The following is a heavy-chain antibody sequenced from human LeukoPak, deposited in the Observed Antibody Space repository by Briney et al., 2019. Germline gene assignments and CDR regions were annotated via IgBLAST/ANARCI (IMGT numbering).Heavy chain of an antibody. D-gene: IGHD3-22*01. J-gene: IGHJ4*02. CDR3: ARPNYYDSSGYFLPFDY. Sequence: SVNFCCTASGFTFSGYYIHWVRQAPGQGLEWMGGIIPIFGTANYAQKFQGRVTITADESTSTAYMELSSLRSEDTAVYYCARPNYYDSSGYFLPFDYWGQGTLVTVSS. CDR2: IIPIFGTA. CDR1: GFTFSGYY. V-gene: IGHV1-69*13.